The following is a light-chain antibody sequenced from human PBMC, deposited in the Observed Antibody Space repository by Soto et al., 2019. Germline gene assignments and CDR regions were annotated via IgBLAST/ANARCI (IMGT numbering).Light chain of an antibody. J-gene: IGKJ3*01. CDR1: QSVRSNY. CDR2: DAS. CDR3: QQYGTSPFT. V-gene: IGKV3D-20*01. Sequence: EIVLTQSPATLSLSPGERATLSCGASQSVRSNYVAWCQQKPGLAPRLLIYDASSRATGIPDRFRGSGSATDFTLTISRLEPEDFAVYYCQQYGTSPFTFGPGTKVDIK.